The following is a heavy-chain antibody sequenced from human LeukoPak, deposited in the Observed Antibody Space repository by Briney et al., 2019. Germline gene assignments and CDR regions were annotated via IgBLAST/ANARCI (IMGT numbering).Heavy chain of an antibody. Sequence: GGSLRLSCAASGFTVGSNYLSWVRQAPGKGLEWVSTIYTGGNTYYAASVKGRFTISRDFSKNTVFLHMNSLRAEDTAMYYCARGDDSGYYDYFDYWGQGALVTVSS. CDR2: IYTGGNT. V-gene: IGHV3-53*01. CDR1: GFTVGSNY. J-gene: IGHJ4*02. D-gene: IGHD3-22*01. CDR3: ARGDDSGYYDYFDY.